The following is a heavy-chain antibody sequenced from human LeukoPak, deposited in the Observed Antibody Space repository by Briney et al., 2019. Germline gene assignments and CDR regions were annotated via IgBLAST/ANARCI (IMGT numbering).Heavy chain of an antibody. J-gene: IGHJ4*02. D-gene: IGHD3-16*01. CDR2: ISNDGSST. CDR1: GLTLSSYW. CDR3: AKGGSRHADY. V-gene: IGHV3-74*01. Sequence: GGSLRLSCAASGLTLSSYWMHWVRQAPGKGLVWVSRISNDGSSTSYADSVKGRFTISRDNAKNTLYLQMKSLRADDTAVYYCAKGGSRHADYWGQGTLVTVSS.